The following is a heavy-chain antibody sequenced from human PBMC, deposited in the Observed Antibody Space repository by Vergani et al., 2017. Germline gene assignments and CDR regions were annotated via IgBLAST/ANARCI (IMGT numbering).Heavy chain of an antibody. V-gene: IGHV3-21*01. CDR1: GFTFSSYS. Sequence: EVQLVESGGGLVKPGGSLRLSCAASGFTFSSYSMNWVRQAPGQGLEWASSISSSSSYIYYADSVKGRFTISRDNAKNSLYLQMNSLRAEDTAVYYCARGFVYCSSTSCYTGEDEAFDIWGQGTMVTVSS. D-gene: IGHD2-2*02. CDR3: ARGFVYCSSTSCYTGEDEAFDI. CDR2: ISSSSSYI. J-gene: IGHJ3*02.